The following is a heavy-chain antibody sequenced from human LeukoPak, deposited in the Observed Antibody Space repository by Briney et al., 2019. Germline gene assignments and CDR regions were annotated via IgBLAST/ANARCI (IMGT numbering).Heavy chain of an antibody. D-gene: IGHD6-13*01. CDR2: IIPIFGTA. V-gene: IGHV1-69*13. CDR1: GGTFSSYA. J-gene: IGHJ6*02. Sequence: GASVKVSCKASGGTFSSYAISWVRQAPGQGLEWMGGIIPIFGTANYAQKFQGRVTITADESTSTAYMELSSLRSEDTAVYYCARDRTYSSSWYVPYYYYGMGVWGQGTTVTVSS. CDR3: ARDRTYSSSWYVPYYYYGMGV.